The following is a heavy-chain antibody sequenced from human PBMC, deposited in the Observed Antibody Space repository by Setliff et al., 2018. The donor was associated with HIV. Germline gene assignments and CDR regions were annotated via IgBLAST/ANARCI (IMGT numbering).Heavy chain of an antibody. J-gene: IGHJ4*02. CDR2: IRGSGDST. CDR1: GFTFSSYA. V-gene: IGHV3-23*01. D-gene: IGHD6-13*01. Sequence: GGSLRLSCATSGFTFSSYAMSWVRQAPGKGLEWVSAIRGSGDSTYYADSVKGRFTISRDNSKNTLYLQMNSLRADDTAVYYCAKDPSDSSSWYYFHYWGQGALVTVSS. CDR3: AKDPSDSSSWYYFHY.